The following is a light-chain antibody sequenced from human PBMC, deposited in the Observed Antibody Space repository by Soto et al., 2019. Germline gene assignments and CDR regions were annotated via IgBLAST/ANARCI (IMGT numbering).Light chain of an antibody. CDR2: GAS. CDR1: QNISSNY. Sequence: EIVLTQSPGTLSLSAGERATLSCRASQNISSNYLAWYQQKPGQTPRLLIFGASSRATGIPDSFSGSGSGTDFLLTISKLEPEDFAVYYCQQYGRSPPEFTFGPGTKVDIK. J-gene: IGKJ3*01. V-gene: IGKV3-20*01. CDR3: QQYGRSPPEFT.